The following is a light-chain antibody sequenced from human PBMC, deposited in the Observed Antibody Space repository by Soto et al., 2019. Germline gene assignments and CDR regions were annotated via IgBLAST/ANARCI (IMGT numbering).Light chain of an antibody. J-gene: IGKJ5*01. Sequence: ETLLTQLQLSLSVTPGEPASISCRSSQSLLHTNAYHYLDWYLQKPGQSPQLLIYLASYRASGVPDRFSGSGSGTEFTLRISRVEAEDVGVYYCMQPLDLPVTFGQRTRLEIK. V-gene: IGKV2-28*01. CDR2: LAS. CDR1: QSLLHTNAYHY. CDR3: MQPLDLPVT.